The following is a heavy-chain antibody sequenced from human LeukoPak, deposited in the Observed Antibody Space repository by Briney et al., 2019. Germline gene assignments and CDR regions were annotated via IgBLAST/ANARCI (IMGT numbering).Heavy chain of an antibody. CDR1: GFTFSSYA. CDR2: ISGSGGTT. Sequence: PGGSLRLSCAASGFTFSSYAMSWVRQAPGKGLEWVSVISGSGGTTYYADSVTGRFTISRDNSRNALYLQMNSLRAEDVAVYYCAKAHSSSGTTYYFDYWGQGTLVTVSS. CDR3: AKAHSSSGTTYYFDY. J-gene: IGHJ4*02. D-gene: IGHD6-6*01. V-gene: IGHV3-23*01.